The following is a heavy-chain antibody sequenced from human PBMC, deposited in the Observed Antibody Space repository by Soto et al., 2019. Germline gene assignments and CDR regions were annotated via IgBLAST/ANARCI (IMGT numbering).Heavy chain of an antibody. CDR2: INPNSGGT. CDR1: GYTFTGYY. V-gene: IGHV1-2*02. J-gene: IGHJ5*02. CDR3: ARGNGAARGPRWFDP. D-gene: IGHD6-6*01. Sequence: ASVKVSCKASGYTFTGYYMHWVRQAPGQGLEWMGWINPNSGGTNYAQKFQGRVTMTRDTSISTAYMELSRLRSDDTAVYYCARGNGAARGPRWFDPWGQGTLVTVSS.